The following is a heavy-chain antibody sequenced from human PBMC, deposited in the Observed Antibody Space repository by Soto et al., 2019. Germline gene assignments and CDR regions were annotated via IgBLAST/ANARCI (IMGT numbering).Heavy chain of an antibody. D-gene: IGHD7-27*01. CDR3: ARDPDSWGRTFDY. Sequence: ASVKVSCKASGYTFTIRYMHWVRQAPGQGLEWVGIINPSGGSTSYAQKFQGRVTMTRDTSTSTVYMELSSLRSEDTAVYYCARDPDSWGRTFDYWGQGTLVTVSS. V-gene: IGHV1-46*01. CDR1: GYTFTIRY. CDR2: INPSGGST. J-gene: IGHJ4*02.